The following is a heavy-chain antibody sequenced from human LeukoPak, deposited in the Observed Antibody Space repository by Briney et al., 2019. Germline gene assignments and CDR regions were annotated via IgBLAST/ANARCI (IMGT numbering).Heavy chain of an antibody. CDR1: GFTLSSYW. CDR3: ARGWELLPDY. J-gene: IGHJ4*02. D-gene: IGHD1-26*01. V-gene: IGHV3-74*01. Sequence: GGSLRLSCAASGFTLSSYWMHWVRQAPGKGLVWVSRINSAGSSASYADSVKGRFAISRDNAKNTLYLQMNSLRVEDTAVYYCARGWELLPDYWGQGTLVTVSS. CDR2: INSAGSSA.